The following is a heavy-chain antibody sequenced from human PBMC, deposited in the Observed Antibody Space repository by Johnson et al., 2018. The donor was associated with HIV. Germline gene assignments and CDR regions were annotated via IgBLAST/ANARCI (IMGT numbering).Heavy chain of an antibody. CDR2: ISSNGGST. V-gene: IGHV3-64*01. CDR3: ARDQYSTSDDDAFDI. CDR1: GFTFSSYA. J-gene: IGHJ3*02. Sequence: VQLVESGGDLVQPGGSLRLSCAASGFTFSSYAMHWVRQAPGKGLEYVSAISSNGGSTYYANSVKGRFTISRDNSKNTLYLQMNSLRAEDTALYYCARDQYSTSDDDAFDIWGQGTMVTVSS. D-gene: IGHD6-6*01.